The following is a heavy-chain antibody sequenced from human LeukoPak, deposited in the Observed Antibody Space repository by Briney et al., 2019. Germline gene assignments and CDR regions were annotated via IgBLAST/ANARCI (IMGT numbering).Heavy chain of an antibody. Sequence: SETLSLTCTVSGGSISSGDYYWSWIRQPPGKGLEWIGYIYYSGSTYYNPSLKSRVTISVDTSKNRFSLKLSSVTAADTAVYYCARVTGGSYFYYYYMDVWGKGTTVTVSS. D-gene: IGHD1-26*01. J-gene: IGHJ6*03. CDR2: IYYSGST. CDR3: ARVTGGSYFYYYYMDV. CDR1: GGSISSGDYY. V-gene: IGHV4-30-4*08.